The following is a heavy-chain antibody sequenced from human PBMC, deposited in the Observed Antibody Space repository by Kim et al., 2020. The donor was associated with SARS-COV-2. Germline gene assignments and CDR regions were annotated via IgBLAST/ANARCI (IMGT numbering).Heavy chain of an antibody. V-gene: IGHV4-39*07. CDR1: GGSISSSSYY. D-gene: IGHD5-18*01. CDR3: AREGGDTAMAPIDY. CDR2: IYYSGST. Sequence: SETLSLTCTVSGGSISSSSYYWGWIRQPPGKGLEWIGSIYYSGSTYYNPSLKSRVTISVDTSKNQFSLKLSSVTAADTAVYYCAREGGDTAMAPIDYWGQGTLVTVSS. J-gene: IGHJ4*02.